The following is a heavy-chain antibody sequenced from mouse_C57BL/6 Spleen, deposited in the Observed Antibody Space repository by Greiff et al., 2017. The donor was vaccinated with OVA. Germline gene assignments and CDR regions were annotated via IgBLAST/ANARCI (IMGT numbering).Heavy chain of an antibody. V-gene: IGHV5-4*03. Sequence: EVMLVESGGGLVKPGGSLKLSCAASGFTFSSYAMSWVRQTPEKRLEWVATISDGGSYTYYPDNVKGRFTISRDNAKNNLYLQMSHLKSEDTAMYYCARAYYSLFDYWGKGTTLTVSS. D-gene: IGHD2-12*01. J-gene: IGHJ2*01. CDR3: ARAYYSLFDY. CDR1: GFTFSSYA. CDR2: ISDGGSYT.